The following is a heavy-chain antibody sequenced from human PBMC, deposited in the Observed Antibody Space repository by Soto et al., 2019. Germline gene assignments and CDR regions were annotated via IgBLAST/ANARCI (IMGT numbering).Heavy chain of an antibody. V-gene: IGHV1-18*04. CDR2: ISVYNGDT. CDR3: ARGWELPAFEY. J-gene: IGHJ4*02. D-gene: IGHD1-26*01. CDR1: GYSFISYG. Sequence: QVPLVQSGGEVKKPGASVEVSCKASGYSFISYGINWVRQAPGQGLEWMGWISVYNGDTNYAQKLQGRVTMTTDTSTSTAYMELKSLKSDDTAVYYCARGWELPAFEYWGQGTLVTVSS.